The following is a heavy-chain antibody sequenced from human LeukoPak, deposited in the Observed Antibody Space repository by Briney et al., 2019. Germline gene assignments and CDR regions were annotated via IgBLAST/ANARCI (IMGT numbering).Heavy chain of an antibody. Sequence: GGSLRLSCAASGFTFSSYGMHWVRPTPGKGLEWVAVIWYDGSNKYYADSVKGRFTISRDNSKNTLYLQMNSLRAEDTAVYYCARGIYYYDSSGYYQYFDYWGQGTLVTVSS. CDR2: IWYDGSNK. J-gene: IGHJ4*02. CDR3: ARGIYYYDSSGYYQYFDY. V-gene: IGHV3-33*01. D-gene: IGHD3-22*01. CDR1: GFTFSSYG.